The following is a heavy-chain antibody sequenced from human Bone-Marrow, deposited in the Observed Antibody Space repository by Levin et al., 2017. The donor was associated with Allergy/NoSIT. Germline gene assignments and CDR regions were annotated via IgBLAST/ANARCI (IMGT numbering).Heavy chain of an antibody. D-gene: IGHD6-6*01. V-gene: IGHV3-23*01. CDR2: IRGSGVGT. Sequence: SGGSLRLSCAASGFTFSSYAMSWVRQAPGKGLEWVSGIRGSGVGTYYADSVKGRFTISRDNSKNTLYLQMKSLRAEDTAVYYCAKDISSSWSTGDLDDWGQGTQVTVSS. J-gene: IGHJ4*02. CDR1: GFTFSSYA. CDR3: AKDISSSWSTGDLDD.